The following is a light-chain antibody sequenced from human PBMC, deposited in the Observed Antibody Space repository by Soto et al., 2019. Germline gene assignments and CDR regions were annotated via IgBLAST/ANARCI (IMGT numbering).Light chain of an antibody. CDR1: QSVSNTY. J-gene: IGKJ3*01. V-gene: IGKV3-20*01. Sequence: EIVLTQSPGILSLSPGERASLSCGASQSVSNTYLAWYQQKPGQAPRLLIYDASSRATGIPDRFSGSGSGTDFTLTISRLEPEDFAVYYCQHYGRSPGLFTFGPGTKVDI. CDR2: DAS. CDR3: QHYGRSPGLFT.